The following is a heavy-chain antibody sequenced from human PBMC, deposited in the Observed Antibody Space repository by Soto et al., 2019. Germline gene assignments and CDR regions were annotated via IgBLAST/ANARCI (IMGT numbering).Heavy chain of an antibody. D-gene: IGHD7-27*01. Sequence: GASVKVSCKASGGTFSSYAISWVRQAPGQGLEWMGGIIPIFGTANYAQKFQGRVTITADESTSTAYMELSSLRSEDTAVYYCAILTGDWEFDYWGQGTLVTVSS. CDR2: IIPIFGTA. CDR1: GGTFSSYA. J-gene: IGHJ4*02. V-gene: IGHV1-69*13. CDR3: AILTGDWEFDY.